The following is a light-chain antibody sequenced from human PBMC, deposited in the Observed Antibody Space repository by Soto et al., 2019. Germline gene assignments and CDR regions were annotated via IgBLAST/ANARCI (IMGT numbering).Light chain of an antibody. CDR3: CSYAGSSMLV. CDR2: EVN. Sequence: QSALTQPASVSGSPGQSITISCAGTSSDIGSYNLVSWYQQLPGKAPKLIIYEVNERPSEISDRFSGSKSGNMASLTISGLQAEYEAHYYCCSYAGSSMLVFGGGTKLTVL. CDR1: SSDIGSYNL. V-gene: IGLV2-23*02. J-gene: IGLJ3*02.